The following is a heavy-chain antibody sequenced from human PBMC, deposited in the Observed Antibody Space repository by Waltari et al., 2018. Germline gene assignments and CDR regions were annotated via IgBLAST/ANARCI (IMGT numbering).Heavy chain of an antibody. V-gene: IGHV1-8*03. Sequence: QVQLVQSGAEVKKPGASVKVSCKASGYTFTSYAINWVRQATGQGIEWMGWMNPNSGNTGYAQKFQGRVTITRNTSISTAYMELSSLRSEDTAVYYCASLTGDKDAFDIWGQGTMVTVSS. CDR3: ASLTGDKDAFDI. J-gene: IGHJ3*02. CDR1: GYTFTSYA. CDR2: MNPNSGNT. D-gene: IGHD7-27*01.